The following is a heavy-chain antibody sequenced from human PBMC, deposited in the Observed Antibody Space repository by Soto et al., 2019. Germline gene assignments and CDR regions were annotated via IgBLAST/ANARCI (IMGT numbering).Heavy chain of an antibody. V-gene: IGHV1-69*06. Sequence: QVQLVQSGAEVKKPGASVKVSCEASGGTFNTYTINWVRQAPGRGLEWVGPIVPMYDSVNYAENFQGRVTITADKSTKTAYMELTSLRSEDTALYFCASWRSYSGSYCFDYWGQGTLVNVSS. CDR3: ASWRSYSGSYCFDY. CDR2: IVPMYDSV. D-gene: IGHD1-26*01. J-gene: IGHJ4*02. CDR1: GGTFNTYT.